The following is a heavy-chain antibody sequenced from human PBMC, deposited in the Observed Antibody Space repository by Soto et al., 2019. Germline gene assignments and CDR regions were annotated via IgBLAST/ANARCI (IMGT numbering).Heavy chain of an antibody. Sequence: SETLSLTCTVSGGSISSYYWSWIRQPPGKGLEWIGYIYYSGSTNYNPSLKSRVTIAVDTSKNQFSLKLSSVTAAETAVYYCARGGGSSSKWFDPWGQGTLVTVSS. J-gene: IGHJ5*02. CDR1: GGSISSYY. CDR3: ARGGGSSSKWFDP. D-gene: IGHD6-6*01. CDR2: IYYSGST. V-gene: IGHV4-59*01.